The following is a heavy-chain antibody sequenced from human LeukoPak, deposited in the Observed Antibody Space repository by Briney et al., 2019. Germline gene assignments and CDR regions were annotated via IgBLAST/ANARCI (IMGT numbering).Heavy chain of an antibody. CDR2: ISWNGGSI. CDR1: GFTFGDYG. CDR3: ARGSSGTYHITIDF. D-gene: IGHD3-10*01. Sequence: GGSLRLSCAASGFTFGDYGMSWVRQAPGKGLEWVSGISWNGGSIGYGDSVKGRFTISRDNAKNSLYLQMNSLRVEDTALYYCARGSSGTYHITIDFWGQGTLVTVSS. J-gene: IGHJ4*02. V-gene: IGHV3-20*04.